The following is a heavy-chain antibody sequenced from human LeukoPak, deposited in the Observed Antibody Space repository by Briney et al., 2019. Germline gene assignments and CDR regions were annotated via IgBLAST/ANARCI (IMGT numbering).Heavy chain of an antibody. V-gene: IGHV3-74*01. CDR3: ARDLGQYYDTSDNWFDP. CDR2: IRSDGSDT. J-gene: IGHJ5*02. Sequence: PGGSLRLSCAASGFTFSDTWMHWVRQAPGEGLVWVSRIRSDGSDTRYAESVKGRFTISRDNAKSTLYLQMNSLRAEDTAVYYCARDLGQYYDTSDNWFDPWGQGTLVTVSS. CDR1: GFTFSDTW. D-gene: IGHD3-22*01.